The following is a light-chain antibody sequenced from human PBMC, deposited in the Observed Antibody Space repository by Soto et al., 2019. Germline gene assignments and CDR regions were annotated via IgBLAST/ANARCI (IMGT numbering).Light chain of an antibody. J-gene: IGLJ3*02. CDR3: SLKTSSVTWV. Sequence: QSALTQPPSVSGSSGQSVTISCTGTSIDVGNFDLVSWYQQPPGTAPKLLIYQVSNRPSGVPDRFSGSQSGNTASLTISGLQAEDEADYYCSLKTSSVTWVFGGGTKLTVL. V-gene: IGLV2-18*01. CDR2: QVS. CDR1: SIDVGNFDL.